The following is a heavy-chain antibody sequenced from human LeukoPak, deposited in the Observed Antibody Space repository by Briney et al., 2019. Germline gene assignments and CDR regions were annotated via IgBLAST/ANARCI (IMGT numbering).Heavy chain of an antibody. D-gene: IGHD6-13*01. J-gene: IGHJ6*02. CDR2: ISGSGGST. Sequence: GGSLRLSCAASGFTFSSYAMSWVCQAPGKGLEWVSAISGSGGSTYYADSVKGRFTISRDNSKNTLYLQMNSLRAEDTAVYYCANLPRDGSSPSLNYYYYGMDVWGQGTTVTVSS. CDR1: GFTFSSYA. V-gene: IGHV3-23*01. CDR3: ANLPRDGSSPSLNYYYYGMDV.